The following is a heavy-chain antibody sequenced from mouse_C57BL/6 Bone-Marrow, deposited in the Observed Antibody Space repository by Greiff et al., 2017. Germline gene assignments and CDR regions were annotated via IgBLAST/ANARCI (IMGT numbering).Heavy chain of an antibody. CDR1: GFSLTSYG. CDR3: AKKGGSSWYFDV. V-gene: IGHV2-4*01. Sequence: VMLVESGPGLVQPSQSLSITCTVSGFSLTSYGVHWVRQPPGKGLEWLGVIWSGGSTDYNAAFISRLSISKDNSKSQVFFKMNSLQADDTAIYYCAKKGGSSWYFDVWGTGTTVTVSS. D-gene: IGHD1-1*01. CDR2: IWSGGST. J-gene: IGHJ1*03.